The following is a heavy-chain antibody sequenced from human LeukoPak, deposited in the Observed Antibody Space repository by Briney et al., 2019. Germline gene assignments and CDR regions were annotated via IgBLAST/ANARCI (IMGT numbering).Heavy chain of an antibody. CDR2: ISSNGGST. Sequence: GGSLRLSCAASGCTFSSYAMHWGRRAPGKGLEYVSAISSNGGSTYYANSVKGRFTISIDNSKNTLYLQMGSVRAEDMAVYYCARSNSYDSGDYFDYWGQGTLVTVSS. V-gene: IGHV3-64*01. J-gene: IGHJ4*02. CDR3: ARSNSYDSGDYFDY. D-gene: IGHD3-22*01. CDR1: GCTFSSYA.